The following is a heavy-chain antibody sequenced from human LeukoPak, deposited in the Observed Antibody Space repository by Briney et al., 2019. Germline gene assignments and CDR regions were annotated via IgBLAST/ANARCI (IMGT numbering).Heavy chain of an antibody. V-gene: IGHV4-34*01. CDR1: GGSFSGYY. CDR2: INHSGST. Sequence: SETLSLTCAVYGGSFSGYYWSWIRQPPGKGLEWIGEINHSGSTNYNPSLKSRVTISVDTSKNQFSLKLSSVTAADTAVYYCASYKGGSGRYYKIEARYYHMDVWGKGTTVTISS. D-gene: IGHD3-10*01. J-gene: IGHJ6*03. CDR3: ASYKGGSGRYYKIEARYYHMDV.